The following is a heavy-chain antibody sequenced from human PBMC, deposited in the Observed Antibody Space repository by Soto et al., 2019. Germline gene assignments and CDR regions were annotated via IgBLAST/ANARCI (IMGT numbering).Heavy chain of an antibody. CDR1: GVTFNKYA. CDR3: ARQFDYDTSGYYYAY. V-gene: IGHV1-69*13. J-gene: IGHJ4*02. CDR2: ITPLFGTP. D-gene: IGHD3-22*01. Sequence: AASVKVSCKASGVTFNKYAIDWVRQAPGQGLEWMGGITPLFGTPNYAQRFQGRVTISADEVTSTAYMELRSLRSDDTGVYYCARQFDYDTSGYYYAYWGQGTLVTVSS.